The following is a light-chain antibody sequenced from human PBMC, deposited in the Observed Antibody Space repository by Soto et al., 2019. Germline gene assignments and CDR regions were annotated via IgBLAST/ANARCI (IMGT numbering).Light chain of an antibody. J-gene: IGKJ4*01. CDR3: QQANSFALT. V-gene: IGKV1-12*01. CDR2: AAS. Sequence: IRRPQSPCSVPACVGVTVTITRRARQCISNWLAWYQQKPGKAPKLLIYAASSLQRGVPSRFSGSGFGTDFTLTISSLQPEDFATYYCQQANSFALTFGGGTKVDIK. CDR1: QCISNW.